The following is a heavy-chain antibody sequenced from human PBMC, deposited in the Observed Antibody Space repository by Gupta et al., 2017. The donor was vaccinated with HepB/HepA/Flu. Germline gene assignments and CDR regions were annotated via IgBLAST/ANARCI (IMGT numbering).Heavy chain of an antibody. J-gene: IGHJ3*02. CDR3: ARRRYDSSGFDAFDI. Sequence: EVQLVESGGGLVQPGGSLRLSCAASGFTFSSYDMPWVRQATGKGLEWVSAIGTAGDTYYPGSVKGRFTISRENAKNSLYLQMNSLRAGDTAVYYCARRRYDSSGFDAFDIWGQGTMVTVSS. CDR1: GFTFSSYD. D-gene: IGHD3-22*01. CDR2: IGTAGDT. V-gene: IGHV3-13*01.